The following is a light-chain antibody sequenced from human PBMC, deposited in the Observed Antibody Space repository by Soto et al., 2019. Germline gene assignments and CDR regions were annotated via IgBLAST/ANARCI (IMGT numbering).Light chain of an antibody. CDR3: SSYGGSNNLV. V-gene: IGLV2-8*01. J-gene: IGLJ2*01. Sequence: HSVLTQPPSASGSPGQSVTISCTGTSSDVGHYDYVSWYQQQPGKAPKLMIYEVSKRPSGVPDRFSGSKFGYTASLTVSGLQAEDEADYYCSSYGGSNNLVFGGGTKLTVL. CDR2: EVS. CDR1: SSDVGHYDY.